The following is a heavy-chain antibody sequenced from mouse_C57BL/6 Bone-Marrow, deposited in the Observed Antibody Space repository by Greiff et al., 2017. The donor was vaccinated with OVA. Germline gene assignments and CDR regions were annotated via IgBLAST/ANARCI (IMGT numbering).Heavy chain of an antibody. CDR2: IWSGGST. V-gene: IGHV2-2*01. D-gene: IGHD2-2*01. Sequence: QVQLKQSGPGLVQPSQSLSITCTVSGFSLTSYGVHWVRQSPGKGLEWLGVIWSGGSTDYNAAFISRLSISKDNSKSQVFFKMNSLQADDAAIYYCARNGGYMDYWGQGTSVTVSS. J-gene: IGHJ4*01. CDR1: GFSLTSYG. CDR3: ARNGGYMDY.